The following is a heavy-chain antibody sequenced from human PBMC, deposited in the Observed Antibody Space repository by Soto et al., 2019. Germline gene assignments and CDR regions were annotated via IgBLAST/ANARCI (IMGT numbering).Heavy chain of an antibody. CDR1: GGTFSSYA. J-gene: IGHJ6*02. V-gene: IGHV1-69*12. CDR2: IIPIFGTA. Sequence: QVQLVQSGAEVKKPGSSVKVSCKASGGTFSSYAISWVRQAPGQGLEWMGGIIPIFGTANYAQKFQGRVTITADESTSRAYMELSSLRSEDTAVYYCAIRGRDIVVVLAAQAYYYGMDVWGQGTTVTVSS. D-gene: IGHD2-15*01. CDR3: AIRGRDIVVVLAAQAYYYGMDV.